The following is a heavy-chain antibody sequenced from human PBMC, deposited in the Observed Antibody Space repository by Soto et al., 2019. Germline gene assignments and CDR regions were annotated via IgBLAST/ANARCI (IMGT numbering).Heavy chain of an antibody. D-gene: IGHD5-18*01. CDR2: INHSGST. CDR1: GGSFSGYY. J-gene: IGHJ4*02. Sequence: SETLSLTCAVYGGSFSGYYWSWIRQPPGKGLEWIGEINHSGSTNYNPSLKSRVTISVDTSKNQFSLKLSSVTAADTAVYYCARRGYSYGWGHYFDYWGQGTLVTVSS. CDR3: ARRGYSYGWGHYFDY. V-gene: IGHV4-34*01.